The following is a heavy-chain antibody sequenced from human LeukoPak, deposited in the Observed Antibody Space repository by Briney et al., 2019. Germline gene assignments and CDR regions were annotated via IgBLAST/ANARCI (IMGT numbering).Heavy chain of an antibody. Sequence: PSETLSLTCTVSGVSISSYDWTWIRHPPGKGLDWLGYIYTSGSTNYNSSLKSRVTISVNTSKNQFSLKLSSVTAADTAVYYCARKSLYYYYYMDVWGKGTTVTVSS. CDR3: ARKSLYYYYYMDV. V-gene: IGHV4-4*09. CDR2: IYTSGST. J-gene: IGHJ6*03. CDR1: GVSISSYD.